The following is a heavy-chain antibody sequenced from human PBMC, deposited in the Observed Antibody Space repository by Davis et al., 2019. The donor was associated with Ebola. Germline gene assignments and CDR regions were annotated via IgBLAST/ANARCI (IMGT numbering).Heavy chain of an antibody. Sequence: ASVTVSCTASAYTFTTYDINWVRQATGQGLEWMGWMNPDSGNTGYAQKFQGRVTMTRDTSITTAYMELSSLSSDDTAVYYCTRGIARRRSGSWFDPWGQGTPVTVSS. V-gene: IGHV1-8*01. CDR3: TRGIARRRSGSWFDP. J-gene: IGHJ5*02. CDR2: MNPDSGNT. D-gene: IGHD2-15*01. CDR1: AYTFTTYD.